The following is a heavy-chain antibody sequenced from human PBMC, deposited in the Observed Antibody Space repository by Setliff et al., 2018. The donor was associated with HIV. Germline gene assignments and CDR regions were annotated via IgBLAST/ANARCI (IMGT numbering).Heavy chain of an antibody. D-gene: IGHD6-19*01. Sequence: SETLSLTCTVFGGSTDSGSYYWAWIRQPPGKGLEWIGSMYYTGSTYYNPSLKSRVTISIDTSKNQFSLKLNSVTAADTAMYYCARDGGSSGWYFVLGYSDYWVPGTLVTV. J-gene: IGHJ4*02. CDR3: ARDGGSSGWYFVLGYSDY. CDR1: GGSTDSGSYY. V-gene: IGHV4-39*02. CDR2: MYYTGST.